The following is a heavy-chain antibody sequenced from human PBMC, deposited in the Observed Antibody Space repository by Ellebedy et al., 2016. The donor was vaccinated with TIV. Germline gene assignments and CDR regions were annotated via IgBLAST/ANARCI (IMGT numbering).Heavy chain of an antibody. D-gene: IGHD6-6*01. CDR1: GFAFSTYW. CDR3: ARGHSTSSIYYYYGMDV. CDR2: IKQDGSEK. V-gene: IGHV3-7*04. Sequence: GESLKISCAASGFAFSTYWMTWVRQAPGKGLEWVANIKQDGSEKYYVDSVKGRFTISRDNAKNSLYLQMNTLRAEDTAVYYCARGHSTSSIYYYYGMDVWGQGTTVTVSS. J-gene: IGHJ6*02.